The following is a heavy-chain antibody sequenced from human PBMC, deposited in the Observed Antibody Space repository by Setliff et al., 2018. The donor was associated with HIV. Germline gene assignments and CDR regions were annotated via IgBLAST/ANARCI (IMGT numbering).Heavy chain of an antibody. D-gene: IGHD2-8*01. CDR1: GDSISSYY. Sequence: PSETLSLTCTVSGDSISSYYWSWIRQHPGKGLDWIGYIYNSGSTYYNPSLKSRANISVDTSKNQFSLNLSSVTAADTAVYYCARRLYIGFFDYWGQGTLVTVSS. V-gene: IGHV4-59*06. CDR3: ARRLYIGFFDY. CDR2: IYNSGST. J-gene: IGHJ4*02.